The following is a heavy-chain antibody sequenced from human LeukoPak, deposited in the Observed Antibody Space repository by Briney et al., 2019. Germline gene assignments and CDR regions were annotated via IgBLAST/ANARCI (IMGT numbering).Heavy chain of an antibody. CDR3: ARRGFDVLDP. J-gene: IGHJ5*02. CDR2: INHSGST. Sequence: PSETLSLTCAVYGGSFSGYSWSWIRQPPGKGLEWIGEINHSGSTNYNPSLKSRVTISVDTSKNQFSLKLSSVTAADTAVYYCARRGFDVLDPWGQGTLVTVSS. V-gene: IGHV4-34*01. D-gene: IGHD2-8*01. CDR1: GGSFSGYS.